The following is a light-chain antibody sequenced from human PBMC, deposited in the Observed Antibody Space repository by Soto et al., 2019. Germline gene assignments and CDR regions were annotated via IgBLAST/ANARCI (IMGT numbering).Light chain of an antibody. J-gene: IGKJ4*01. V-gene: IGKV1-9*01. CDR3: QQVNSYPRT. CDR1: QGFNSY. CDR2: AAS. Sequence: DIQVTQSPSFLSASVGDRVTITCRASQGFNSYLAWYQQKPGKAPKLLIYAASTLQSGVPSRFSGSGSGTEFTLTISSLQPEDFATYYCQQVNSYPRTFGGGTKVEIK.